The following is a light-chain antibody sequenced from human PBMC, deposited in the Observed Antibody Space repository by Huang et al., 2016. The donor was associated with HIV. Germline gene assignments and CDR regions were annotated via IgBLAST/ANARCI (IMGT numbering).Light chain of an antibody. CDR1: QSVSTN. J-gene: IGKJ3*01. V-gene: IGKV3-15*01. Sequence: EIVMTQSPVTLSVSPGERVTLSCRASQSVSTNLAWYQQKPGQPPRLLIYDESTRATGIPARFSGSGSGTEFTLTISSLQSEHFAVYYCQQYDTWPITFGPGTKVDTK. CDR3: QQYDTWPIT. CDR2: DES.